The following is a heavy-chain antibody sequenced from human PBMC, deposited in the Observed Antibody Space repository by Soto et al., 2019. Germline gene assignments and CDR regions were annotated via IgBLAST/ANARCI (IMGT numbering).Heavy chain of an antibody. CDR3: ARDQGTTIFGVENYYYGMDV. D-gene: IGHD3-3*01. J-gene: IGHJ6*02. V-gene: IGHV1-69*13. Sequence: GASVKVSCKASGGTFSSYAISWVRQAPGQGLEWMGGIIPIFGTANYAQKFQGRVTITADESTSTAYMELSSLRSEDTAVYYCARDQGTTIFGVENYYYGMDVWGQGTTVTVSS. CDR1: GGTFSSYA. CDR2: IIPIFGTA.